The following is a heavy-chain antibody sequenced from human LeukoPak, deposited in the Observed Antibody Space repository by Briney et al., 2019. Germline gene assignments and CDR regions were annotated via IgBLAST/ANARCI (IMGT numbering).Heavy chain of an antibody. V-gene: IGHV4-39*01. CDR1: GGSVSSSSYY. D-gene: IGHD2-15*01. J-gene: IGHJ4*02. Sequence: SETLSLTCTVSGGSVSSSSYYWGWIRQPPGKALEWIGSVYYSGSTYYNPSLKSRVTISVDTSKNQFSLKMSSVTAADTTLFYCARHRGGSSPSVFDSWGQGTLVTVSS. CDR2: VYYSGST. CDR3: ARHRGGSSPSVFDS.